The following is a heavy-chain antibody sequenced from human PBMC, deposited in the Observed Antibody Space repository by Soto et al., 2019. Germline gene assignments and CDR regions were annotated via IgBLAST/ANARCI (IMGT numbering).Heavy chain of an antibody. Sequence: QVQLQESGPGLVKPSQTLSLTCTVSGDSLSRTDYYWSWIRQPPGKGLEWIGYIYYSGSSHYNPSLSNRATISIDGSKSQISLTLAAVTAADAAIYYCARVGEVVYAPPHRNYYRYGTDVWGQGTSVAVS. J-gene: IGHJ6*02. CDR1: GDSLSRTDYY. CDR3: ARVGEVVYAPPHRNYYRYGTDV. V-gene: IGHV4-30-4*01. D-gene: IGHD2-8*02. CDR2: IYYSGSS.